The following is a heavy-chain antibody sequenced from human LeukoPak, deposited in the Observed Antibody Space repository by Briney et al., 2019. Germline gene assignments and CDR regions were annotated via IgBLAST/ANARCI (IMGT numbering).Heavy chain of an antibody. V-gene: IGHV3-23*01. Sequence: PGGSLRLSCAASGFTVSSNYMSWVRQAPGKGLEWVSAISGSGGSTYYADSVKGRFTISRDNSKNTLYLQMNSLRAEDTAVYYCAINHVSLDIVVVTAIPYFDYWGQGTLVTVSS. CDR3: AINHVSLDIVVVTAIPYFDY. CDR2: ISGSGGST. CDR1: GFTVSSNY. J-gene: IGHJ4*02. D-gene: IGHD2-21*02.